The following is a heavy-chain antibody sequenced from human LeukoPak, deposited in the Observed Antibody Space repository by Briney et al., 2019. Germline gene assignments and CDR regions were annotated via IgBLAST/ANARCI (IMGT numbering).Heavy chain of an antibody. D-gene: IGHD3-10*01. CDR1: GGSISNYY. Sequence: SETLSLTCTVSGGSISNYYWSWIRQPAGKRLEWLGRIYSSGSTNYNPSLESRVTVSVDTSKNQFSLKLSSVTAADTAVYYCAREHMVRGVINRWGPGALVTVSS. CDR2: IYSSGST. CDR3: AREHMVRGVINR. V-gene: IGHV4-4*07. J-gene: IGHJ4*02.